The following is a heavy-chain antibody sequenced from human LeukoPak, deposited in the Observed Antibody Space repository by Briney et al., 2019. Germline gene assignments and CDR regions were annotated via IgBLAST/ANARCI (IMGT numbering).Heavy chain of an antibody. CDR3: ARTALTAKYYYYYYGMDV. CDR1: GGSFSGYY. V-gene: IGHV4-34*01. D-gene: IGHD5-18*01. Sequence: SETLSLTCAVYGGSFSGYYWSWIRQPPGKGLEWIGEINHSGSTNYNPPLKSRVTISVDTSKNQFSLKLSSVTAADTAVYYCARTALTAKYYYYYYGMDVWGQGTTVTVSS. CDR2: INHSGST. J-gene: IGHJ6*02.